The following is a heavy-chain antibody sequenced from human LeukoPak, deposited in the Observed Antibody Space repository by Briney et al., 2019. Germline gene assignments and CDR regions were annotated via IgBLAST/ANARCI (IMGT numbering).Heavy chain of an antibody. D-gene: IGHD3-10*01. V-gene: IGHV3-30-3*01. CDR3: ARATITMVRGVSPLPDY. CDR1: GFTFSSYA. CDR2: ISYDGSNK. J-gene: IGHJ4*02. Sequence: PGGSLRLSCAASGFTFSSYAMHWVRQAPGKGLEWVAVISYDGSNKYYAGSVKGRFTISRDNSKNTLYLQMNSLRAEDTAVYYCARATITMVRGVSPLPDYWGQGTLVTVSS.